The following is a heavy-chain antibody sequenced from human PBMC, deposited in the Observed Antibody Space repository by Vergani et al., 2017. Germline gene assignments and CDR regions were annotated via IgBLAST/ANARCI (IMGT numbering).Heavy chain of an antibody. J-gene: IGHJ6*02. V-gene: IGHV3-30-3*01. Sequence: QVQLVESGGGVVQPGRSLRLSCAASGFTFSSYAMHWVRQAPGKGLEWVAVISYDGSNKYYADSGKGRFTISRDNSKNTRYLQMNSLRAEDTAVYYCARDLEGMVRGVSAMDVWGQGTTVTVSS. CDR2: ISYDGSNK. CDR1: GFTFSSYA. D-gene: IGHD3-10*01. CDR3: ARDLEGMVRGVSAMDV.